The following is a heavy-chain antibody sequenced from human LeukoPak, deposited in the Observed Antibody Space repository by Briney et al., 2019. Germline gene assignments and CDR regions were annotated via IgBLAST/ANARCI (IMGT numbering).Heavy chain of an antibody. V-gene: IGHV1-8*01. CDR1: GYTFTSYD. CDR3: ARGLVGATSHFDI. D-gene: IGHD1-26*01. J-gene: IGHJ3*02. CDR2: MNPNSGNT. Sequence: AASVNVSFKASGYTFTSYDINWVRQATGQGLEWMGWMNPNSGNTGYAQKFQGRVTMTRNTSISTAYMELSSLRSEDTAVYYCARGLVGATSHFDIWGQGTMVTVSS.